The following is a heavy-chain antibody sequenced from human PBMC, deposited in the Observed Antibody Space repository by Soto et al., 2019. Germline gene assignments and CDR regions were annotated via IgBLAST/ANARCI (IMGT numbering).Heavy chain of an antibody. CDR2: IIPIFGTA. CDR3: AREGYGDYGKPFDY. Sequence: QVQLVQSGAEVKKPGSSVKVSCKASGGTFSSYTISWVRQAPGQGLEWMGGIIPIFGTANYAEKFQGRVTITADESTSTVYMELSSLRSADTAVYSCAREGYGDYGKPFDYWGQGTLVTVSS. J-gene: IGHJ4*02. CDR1: GGTFSSYT. D-gene: IGHD4-17*01. V-gene: IGHV1-69*12.